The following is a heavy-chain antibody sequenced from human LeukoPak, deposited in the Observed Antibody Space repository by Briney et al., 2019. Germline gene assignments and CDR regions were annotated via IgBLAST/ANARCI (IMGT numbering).Heavy chain of an antibody. CDR3: ARHGRNDYIDSYFQH. CDR1: GASISSYY. V-gene: IGHV4-4*07. Sequence: SETLSLTCSVSGASISSYYWSWIRQSAGKGLEWIGRIYSSGNINYNPSLKSRVTMSVDTSRNQLSLKLTSVTAADTAVFYCARHGRNDYIDSYFQHWGQGTLVTASS. D-gene: IGHD4-11*01. J-gene: IGHJ1*01. CDR2: IYSSGNI.